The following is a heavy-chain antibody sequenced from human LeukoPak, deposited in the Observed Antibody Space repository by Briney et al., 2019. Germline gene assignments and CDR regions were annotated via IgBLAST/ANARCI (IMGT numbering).Heavy chain of an antibody. CDR2: IIPTFGTI. V-gene: IGHV1-69*06. CDR1: GGTFSSYG. D-gene: IGHD3-22*01. CDR3: ARDESEQWLLT. Sequence: SVKVSCKASGGTFSSYGISWVRQAPGQGLEWMGGIIPTFGTISNTQKYKGRITLTADKSTSTAYMELRSLRSEDTAMYYCARDESEQWLLTWGQGTLVTVSS. J-gene: IGHJ4*02.